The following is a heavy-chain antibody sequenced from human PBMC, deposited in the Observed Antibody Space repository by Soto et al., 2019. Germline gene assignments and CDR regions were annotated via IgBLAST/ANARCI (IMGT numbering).Heavy chain of an antibody. J-gene: IGHJ4*02. CDR2: VSFDGTDQ. CDR1: GFTFRNSG. Sequence: GGSLRLSCAASGFTFRNSGMHWIRQAPGKGLEWVSLVSFDGTDQYYADSVKGRFTISRDNFKNTLYLQMNSLRAEDTAVYYCARTSGGDSTGSFDYWGLGTLVTVSS. CDR3: ARTSGGDSTGSFDY. D-gene: IGHD2-21*02. V-gene: IGHV3-30*03.